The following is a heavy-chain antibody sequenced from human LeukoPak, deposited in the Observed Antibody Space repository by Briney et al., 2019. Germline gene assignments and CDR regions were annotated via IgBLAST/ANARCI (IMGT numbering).Heavy chain of an antibody. J-gene: IGHJ4*02. D-gene: IGHD4-17*01. CDR3: ARVRAVTTWRFDY. V-gene: IGHV3-21*01. CDR1: GFTFSSYS. Sequence: GGSLRLSCAASGFTFSSYSMNWVRQAPGKGLEWVSSISSSSYIYYADSVTGRFTISRDNAKNSLYLQRNSLRAEDTAVYYCARVRAVTTWRFDYWGQGTLVTVSS. CDR2: ISSSSYI.